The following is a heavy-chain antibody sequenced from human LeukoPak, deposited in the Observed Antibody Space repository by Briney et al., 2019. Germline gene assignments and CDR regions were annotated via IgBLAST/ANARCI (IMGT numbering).Heavy chain of an antibody. J-gene: IGHJ4*02. V-gene: IGHV1-69*05. CDR1: GGTFSSYA. D-gene: IGHD6-19*01. CDR3: ARGGQVGYSSGWFFDY. Sequence: SVKVSCKASGGTFSSYAISWVRQAPGQGLEWMGGIIPIFGTANYAQKFQGRVTITTDESTSTAYMELSSLRSEGTAVYYCARGGQVGYSSGWFFDYWGQGTLVTVSS. CDR2: IIPIFGTA.